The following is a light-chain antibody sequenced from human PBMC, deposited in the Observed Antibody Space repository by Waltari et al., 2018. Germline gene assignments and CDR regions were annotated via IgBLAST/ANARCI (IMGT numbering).Light chain of an antibody. J-gene: IGKJ1*01. Sequence: AIRMTQSPASLSASTGDRVTISCRASQGVSTYLAWYQQKPGKAPSLLIYAASTLESGVPSKFSGSGSGTDFTLTISCLQSEDFATYYCQQYHTYPWTFGQGTKVEI. CDR1: QGVSTY. CDR2: AAS. CDR3: QQYHTYPWT. V-gene: IGKV1-8*01.